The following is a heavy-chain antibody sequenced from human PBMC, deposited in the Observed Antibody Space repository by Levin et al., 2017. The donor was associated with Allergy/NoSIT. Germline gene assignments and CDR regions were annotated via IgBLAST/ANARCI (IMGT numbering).Heavy chain of an antibody. CDR1: GFTFSSYD. V-gene: IGHV3-13*04. D-gene: IGHD3-10*01. CDR3: ARGGSGSYTGYFDY. Sequence: GALKISCAASGFTFSSYDMHWVRQATGKGLEWVSAIGTAGDTYYPGSVKGRFTISRENAKNSLYLQMNSLRAGDTAVYYCARGGSGSYTGYFDYWGQGTLVTVSS. J-gene: IGHJ4*02. CDR2: IGTAGDT.